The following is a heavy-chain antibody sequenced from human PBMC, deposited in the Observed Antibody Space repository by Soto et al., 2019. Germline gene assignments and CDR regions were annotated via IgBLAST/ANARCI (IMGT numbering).Heavy chain of an antibody. CDR2: IYYRGST. J-gene: IGHJ5*02. V-gene: IGHV4-39*01. D-gene: IGHD6-13*01. Sequence: QLQLQESGPGLVKPSETLSLTCTVSGGSISSSTYYWGWIRQPPGKGLEWIGSIYYRGSTYENPSHKSRGTMSLDTSKNQFSLKLSSVTAADTAMYFCASSYSSNWYLHNWFHPWGLGTLVTVSS. CDR3: ASSYSSNWYLHNWFHP. CDR1: GGSISSSTYY.